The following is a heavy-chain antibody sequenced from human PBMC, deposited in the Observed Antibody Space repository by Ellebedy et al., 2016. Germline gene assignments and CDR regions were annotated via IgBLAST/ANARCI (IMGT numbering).Heavy chain of an antibody. CDR2: INPKTGGT. CDR3: ARGEARWDLSSPDR. J-gene: IGHJ5*02. CDR1: GYTFTAYF. V-gene: IGHV1-2*02. D-gene: IGHD3-16*02. Sequence: ASVKVSXKASGYTFTAYFIHWVRQVPGQGLEWMGWINPKTGGTNYAQKFQDRVAMTTDTSMNSAYMGLSRLSSDDTALYYCARGEARWDLSSPDRWGQGTLVTVS.